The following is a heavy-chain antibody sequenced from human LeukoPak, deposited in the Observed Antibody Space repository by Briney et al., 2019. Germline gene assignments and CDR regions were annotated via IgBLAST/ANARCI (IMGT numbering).Heavy chain of an antibody. CDR1: GYSFTSYW. CDR2: IDPSDSYT. V-gene: IGHV5-10-1*01. J-gene: IGHJ6*04. Sequence: GESLRISCKGSGYSFTSYWISWVRQMPGKGLEWMGRIDPSDSYTNYSPSFQGHVTISADKSISTAYLQWSSLKASDTAMYYCARLERSVVRGYYGMDVWGKGTTVTVSS. CDR3: ARLERSVVRGYYGMDV. D-gene: IGHD3-10*01.